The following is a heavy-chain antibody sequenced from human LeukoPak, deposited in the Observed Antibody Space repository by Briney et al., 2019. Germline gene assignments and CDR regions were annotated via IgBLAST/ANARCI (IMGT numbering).Heavy chain of an antibody. V-gene: IGHV3-23*01. Sequence: GGSLRLSCAASGFTFSSYAMSWVRQAPGKGLEWVSVISGSGGSTYYADSVKGRFTISRDNSKNTLYLQMNSLRAEDKAVYYCAKDFVVVPAATPYYFDYWGQGTLVTVSS. D-gene: IGHD2-2*01. CDR3: AKDFVVVPAATPYYFDY. J-gene: IGHJ4*02. CDR2: ISGSGGST. CDR1: GFTFSSYA.